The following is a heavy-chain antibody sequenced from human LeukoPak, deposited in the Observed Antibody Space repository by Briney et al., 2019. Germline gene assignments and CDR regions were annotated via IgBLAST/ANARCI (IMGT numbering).Heavy chain of an antibody. CDR3: ARDCGSDCYSLDY. CDR2: INPNSGGT. Sequence: GASVKVSCKASGYTFTGYYMHWVRQAPGQGLEWMGWINPNSGGTNYAQKFQGRVTMTRDTSISTAYMELSRLRSDDTAVYYCARDCGSDCYSLDYWGQGTLVTVSS. D-gene: IGHD2-21*02. J-gene: IGHJ4*02. V-gene: IGHV1-2*02. CDR1: GYTFTGYY.